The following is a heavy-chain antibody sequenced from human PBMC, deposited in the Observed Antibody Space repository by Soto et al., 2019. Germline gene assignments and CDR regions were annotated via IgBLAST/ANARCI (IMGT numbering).Heavy chain of an antibody. J-gene: IGHJ4*02. Sequence: GGSLRLSCAASGFTFSSYAMSWVRQAPGKGLEWVSAISGSGGSTYYADSVKGRFTISRDNSKNTLYLQMNSLRAEDTAVYYCAKYQVITFGGVIVLSHFDYWGQGTLVTVSS. CDR2: ISGSGGST. CDR1: GFTFSSYA. V-gene: IGHV3-23*01. CDR3: AKYQVITFGGVIVLSHFDY. D-gene: IGHD3-16*02.